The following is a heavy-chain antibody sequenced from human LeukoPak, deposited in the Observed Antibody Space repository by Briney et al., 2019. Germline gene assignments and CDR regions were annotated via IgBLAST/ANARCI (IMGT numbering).Heavy chain of an antibody. CDR2: IYPGDSDT. V-gene: IGHV5-51*01. J-gene: IGHJ4*02. CDR1: GYSFATKW. D-gene: IGHD3-22*01. CDR3: ARRVSSGSFDY. Sequence: GESLKISCKGSGYSFATKWIGWVXQMPGXXLEWMGIIYPGDSDTRYSPSFQGQVTISADKSTSTAYLQWSSLKASDTAMYYCARRVSSGSFDYWGQGTLVTVSS.